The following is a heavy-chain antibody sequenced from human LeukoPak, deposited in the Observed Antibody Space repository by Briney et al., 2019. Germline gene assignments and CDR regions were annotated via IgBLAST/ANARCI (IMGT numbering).Heavy chain of an antibody. CDR1: LDSTTSNF. D-gene: IGHD1-14*01. V-gene: IGHV4-4*02. J-gene: IGHJ4*02. Sequence: PSETLSLTCTVSLDSTTSNFWSWVRQPPGKGPEWIGEIHRSGSPNYNPSLQSRATISIDRSRNQIALELSSVTAADTAVYYCAREILGGFNPGAYWGQGTLVTVCS. CDR2: IHRSGSP. CDR3: AREILGGFNPGAY.